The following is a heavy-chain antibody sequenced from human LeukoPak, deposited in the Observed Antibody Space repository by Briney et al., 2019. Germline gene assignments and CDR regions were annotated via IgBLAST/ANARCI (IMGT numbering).Heavy chain of an antibody. CDR1: GFTFSSYA. D-gene: IGHD4-11*01. J-gene: IGHJ4*02. CDR3: ANLMTTVTPYDY. CDR2: ISYDGSNK. Sequence: GGSLRLSCAASGFTFSSYAMHWVRQAPGKGLEWVAVISYDGSNKYYADSVKGRFTISRDNSKNTLYLQMNSLRAEDTAVYYCANLMTTVTPYDYRGQGTLVTVSS. V-gene: IGHV3-30-3*01.